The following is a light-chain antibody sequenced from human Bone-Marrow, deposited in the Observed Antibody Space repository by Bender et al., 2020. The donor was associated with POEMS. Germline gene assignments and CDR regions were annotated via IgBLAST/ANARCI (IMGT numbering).Light chain of an antibody. Sequence: QSGLTQPRSVSGSPGQSVTISCTGTSSDIGGYNYVAWYQQHPGKVPKLIIYDVTKRPSGVSDRFSGSKSGNTASLTISGLQAEDEAHYYCSSYAGTNTFDVFGGGTKVTVL. CDR3: SSYAGTNTFDV. CDR2: DVT. J-gene: IGLJ2*01. V-gene: IGLV2-11*01. CDR1: SSDIGGYNY.